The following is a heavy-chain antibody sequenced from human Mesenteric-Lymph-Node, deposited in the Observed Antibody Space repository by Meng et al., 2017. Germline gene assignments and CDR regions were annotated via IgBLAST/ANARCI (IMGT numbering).Heavy chain of an antibody. CDR1: GGSISGGSYY. V-gene: IGHV4-39*01. CDR3: ARHVVGEGAFDI. J-gene: IGHJ3*02. Sequence: QLQLQESGPGLVKPSETLSLTCTVSGGSISGGSYYWVWIRQPPGKGLEWIGSIYYSGSTYYNPSLKSRVTISVDTSKNQFSLKLTSVTAADAAVYYCARHVVGEGAFDIWGQGTMVTVSS. D-gene: IGHD2-2*01. CDR2: IYYSGST.